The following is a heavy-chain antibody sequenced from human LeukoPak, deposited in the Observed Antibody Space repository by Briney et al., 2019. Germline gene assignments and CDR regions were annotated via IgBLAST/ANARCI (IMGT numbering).Heavy chain of an antibody. V-gene: IGHV4-30-2*01. CDR2: IYHSGST. CDR3: ARAIAARPSYYFDY. Sequence: SETLSLTCTVSGGSISNGGYYWSWVRQPPGKGLEWIGYIYHSGSTYYNPSLKSRVTISVDRSKNQFSLKLSSVTAADTAVYYCARAIAARPSYYFDYWGQGTLVTVSS. D-gene: IGHD6-6*01. CDR1: GGSISNGGYY. J-gene: IGHJ4*02.